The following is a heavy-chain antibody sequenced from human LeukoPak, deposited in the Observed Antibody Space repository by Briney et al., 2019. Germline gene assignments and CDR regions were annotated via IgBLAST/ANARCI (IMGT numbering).Heavy chain of an antibody. CDR1: GGSISISSYY. V-gene: IGHV4-39*07. CDR2: IYYSGST. CDR3: ARVSVAGTGRANWFDP. D-gene: IGHD6-19*01. J-gene: IGHJ5*02. Sequence: PSETLSLTCTVSGGSISISSYYWGWIRQPPGKGLEWIVSIYYSGSTYYNPSLKSRVTISVDTSKNQFSLKLSSVTAADTAVYYCARVSVAGTGRANWFDPWGQGTLVTVSS.